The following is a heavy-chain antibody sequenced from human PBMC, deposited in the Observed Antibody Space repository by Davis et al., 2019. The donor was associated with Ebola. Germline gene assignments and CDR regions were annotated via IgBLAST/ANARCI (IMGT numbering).Heavy chain of an antibody. CDR1: GFTFSSYW. J-gene: IGHJ4*02. CDR3: AKDFDTVTDDY. Sequence: GESLKISCAASGFTFSSYWMHWVRHAPGKGLVWVSRINSDGSSKSYADSVKGRFTISRDNAKNTLYLQMNSLRAEDTAVYYCAKDFDTVTDDYWGQGTLVTVSS. D-gene: IGHD4-17*01. CDR2: INSDGSSK. V-gene: IGHV3-74*01.